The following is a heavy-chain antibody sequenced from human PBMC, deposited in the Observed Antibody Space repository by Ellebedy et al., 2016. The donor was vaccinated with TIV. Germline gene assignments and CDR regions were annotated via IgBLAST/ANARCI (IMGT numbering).Heavy chain of an antibody. Sequence: GESLKISCAASGFTFGSFAMHWVRQAPGKGLEWLSVISGDGANTYHADSVKGRFTVTRDNSKNTLYLQINRLRTEDTAVYYCAKGTSSGFNYDRVGFEYWGQGTLVTVSS. D-gene: IGHD3-22*01. J-gene: IGHJ4*02. CDR3: AKGTSSGFNYDRVGFEY. CDR2: ISGDGANT. V-gene: IGHV3-23*01. CDR1: GFTFGSFA.